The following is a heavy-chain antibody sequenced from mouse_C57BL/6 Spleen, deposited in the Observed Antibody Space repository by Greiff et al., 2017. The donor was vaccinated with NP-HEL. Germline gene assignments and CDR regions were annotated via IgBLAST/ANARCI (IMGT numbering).Heavy chain of an antibody. Sequence: VKLQQSGAELARPGASVKLSCKASGYTFTSYGISWVKQRTGQGLEWIGEIYPRSGNTYYNEKFKGKATLTADKSSSTAYMELRSLTSEDSAVYFFASQLGTVVALRYFDVWGTGTTVTVSS. CDR3: ASQLGTVVALRYFDV. D-gene: IGHD1-1*01. V-gene: IGHV1-81*01. CDR2: IYPRSGNT. CDR1: GYTFTSYG. J-gene: IGHJ1*03.